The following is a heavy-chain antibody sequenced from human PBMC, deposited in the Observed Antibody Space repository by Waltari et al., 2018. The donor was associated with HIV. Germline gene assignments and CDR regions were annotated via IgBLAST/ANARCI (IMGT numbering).Heavy chain of an antibody. D-gene: IGHD5-12*01. CDR1: RFTFGSYS. CDR2: ISSGSVYI. V-gene: IGHV3-21*01. J-gene: IGHJ3*02. Sequence: EVQLVESGGGLVKPGVSLRLSCAASRFTFGSYSMNWVRQAPGKGLEWVSSISSGSVYIYYADSVKGRFTISRDNAKNSLYLQMNSLRAEDTAVYYCARDEAEMATLTAFDIWGQGTMVTVSS. CDR3: ARDEAEMATLTAFDI.